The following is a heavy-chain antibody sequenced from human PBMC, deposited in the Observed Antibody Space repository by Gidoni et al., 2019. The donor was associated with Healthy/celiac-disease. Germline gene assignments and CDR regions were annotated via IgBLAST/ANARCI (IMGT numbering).Heavy chain of an antibody. CDR3: ARLLDYGDFDY. CDR1: GGSISSSNW. V-gene: IGHV4-4*02. J-gene: IGHJ4*02. CDR2: IYHSGST. D-gene: IGHD4-17*01. Sequence: QVQLQESGPGLEKHSGTLSLTGAVSGGSISSSNWWSWVRQPPGKGLAWIGEIYHSGSTNYNPSLKSRVTISVDKSNNQFSLKLSSVTAADTAVYDGARLLDYGDFDYWGQGTLVTVSS.